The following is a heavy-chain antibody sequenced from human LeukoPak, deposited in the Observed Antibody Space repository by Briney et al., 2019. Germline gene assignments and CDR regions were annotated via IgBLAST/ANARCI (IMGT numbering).Heavy chain of an antibody. D-gene: IGHD3-10*01. CDR1: GFTFSSYN. CDR3: ARRGAYGSGTYYNAFDI. J-gene: IGHJ3*02. V-gene: IGHV3-48*02. CDR2: ISSSPTTT. Sequence: GGSLRLSCAAYGFTFSSYNMNWVRQPPGKGLEWVAYISSSPTTTYYADSVKGRFTISRDNAKNSLYLQMNSLRDEDTAVYYCARRGAYGSGTYYNAFDIWGQGTVVTVSS.